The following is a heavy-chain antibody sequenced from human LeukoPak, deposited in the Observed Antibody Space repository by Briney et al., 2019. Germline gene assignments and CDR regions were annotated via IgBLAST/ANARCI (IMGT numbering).Heavy chain of an antibody. CDR2: IKQDGSEK. CDR1: GFTVSSNY. CDR3: ARGSRHYYGSGSYMAPFDY. Sequence: SGGSLRLSCAASGFTVSSNYMSWVRQAPGKGLEWVANIKQDGSEKYYVDSVKGRFTISRDNAKNSLYLQMNSLRAEDTAVYYCARGSRHYYGSGSYMAPFDYWGQGTLVTVSS. V-gene: IGHV3-7*01. D-gene: IGHD3-10*01. J-gene: IGHJ4*02.